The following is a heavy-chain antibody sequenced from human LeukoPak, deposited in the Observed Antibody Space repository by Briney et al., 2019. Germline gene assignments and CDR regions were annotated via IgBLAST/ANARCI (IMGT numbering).Heavy chain of an antibody. V-gene: IGHV3-21*01. Sequence: GGSLRLSCAASGFTFSSYSMNWVRQAPGMGLEWVSSISSSSSYIYYADSVKGRFTISRDNAKNSLYLQMNSLRAEDTAVYYCARDPGPPYYFDYWGQGTLVTVSS. D-gene: IGHD3-10*01. CDR2: ISSSSSYI. J-gene: IGHJ4*02. CDR1: GFTFSSYS. CDR3: ARDPGPPYYFDY.